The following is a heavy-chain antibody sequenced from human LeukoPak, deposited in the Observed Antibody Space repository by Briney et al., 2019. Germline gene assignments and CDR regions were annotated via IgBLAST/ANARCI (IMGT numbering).Heavy chain of an antibody. D-gene: IGHD1-1*01. V-gene: IGHV3-33*06. CDR1: GFTFSSYG. Sequence: GGSLRLSCAASGFTFSSYGMHWVRQAPGKGLEWVAVIWYDGSDKYYADSVKGRFTISRDNSKNTLYLQMNSLRAEDTAVYNCAKGVRPYYYYGMDVWGQGTTVTVSS. J-gene: IGHJ6*02. CDR2: IWYDGSDK. CDR3: AKGVRPYYYYGMDV.